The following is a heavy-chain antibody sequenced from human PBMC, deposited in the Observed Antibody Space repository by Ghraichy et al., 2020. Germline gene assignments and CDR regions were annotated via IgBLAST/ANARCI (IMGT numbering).Heavy chain of an antibody. CDR3: AREEVGAMGGFDY. D-gene: IGHD1-26*01. J-gene: IGHJ4*02. Sequence: GGSLRLSCAASGFTVSSNYMSWVRQAPGKGLEWVSVIYSGGSTYYADSVKGRFTISRDNSKNTLYLQMNSLRAAATAVDYCAREEVGAMGGFDYWGQGTLVTVSS. CDR1: GFTVSSNY. CDR2: IYSGGST. V-gene: IGHV3-53*01.